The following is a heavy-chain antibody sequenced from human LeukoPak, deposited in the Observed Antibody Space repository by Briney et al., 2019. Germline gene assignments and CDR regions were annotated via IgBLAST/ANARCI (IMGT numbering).Heavy chain of an antibody. J-gene: IGHJ4*02. V-gene: IGHV3-23*01. D-gene: IGHD1-26*01. Sequence: GGSLRLSCAASGFTFSSYAMSWVRQAPGKGLEWVSAISGSGGSTYYADSVKGRFTISRDNSKNTLYLQMNSLRAEDTAVYYCAKDGTKWELLPISFDYWGQGTLVTVSS. CDR2: ISGSGGST. CDR1: GFTFSSYA. CDR3: AKDGTKWELLPISFDY.